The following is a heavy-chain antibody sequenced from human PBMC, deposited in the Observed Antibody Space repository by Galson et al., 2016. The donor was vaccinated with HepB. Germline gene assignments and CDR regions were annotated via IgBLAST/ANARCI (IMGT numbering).Heavy chain of an antibody. CDR2: IWHDGSNE. D-gene: IGHD1-26*01. CDR3: VRSAGYYYFDH. J-gene: IGHJ4*01. CDR1: GFMFTNYG. V-gene: IGHV3-33*01. Sequence: SLRLSCAASGFMFTNYGMHWVRQAPGKGLGWVAVIWHDGSNEKYAESMEGRFTISRDNSRNTLYLEMNSLRVEDTAIYYCVRSAGYYYFDHWGRGALVTVSP.